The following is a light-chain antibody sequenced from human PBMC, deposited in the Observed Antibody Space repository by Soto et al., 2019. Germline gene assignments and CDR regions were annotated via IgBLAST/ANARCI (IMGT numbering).Light chain of an antibody. CDR2: GVS. CDR1: QTVTSGY. Sequence: EIVLTPSPDTLSFSPLERANLSCRSSQTVTSGYLAWYQQKPGQAPRLLIYGVSTGATGIPDRFSGSGSGTAFTLTISRLEPEDFAVYFCQVYGSSSKKFGRGTKVDIK. CDR3: QVYGSSSKK. V-gene: IGKV3-20*01. J-gene: IGKJ1*01.